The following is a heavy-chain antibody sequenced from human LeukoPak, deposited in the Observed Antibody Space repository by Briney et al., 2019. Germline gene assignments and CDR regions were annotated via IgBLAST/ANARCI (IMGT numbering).Heavy chain of an antibody. CDR1: GLTFSTYG. V-gene: IGHV3-30*02. CDR3: ASTGYTSGWLV. J-gene: IGHJ4*02. Sequence: GGSLRLSCAASGLTFSTYGMHWVRQPPGKGREWVAFVRYDGRNKYYADSVKDRLTISSDNSKNTLNLEMNSLRAEDTAVYYSASTGYTSGWLVWGQGTLVTVSS. CDR2: VRYDGRNK. D-gene: IGHD6-19*01.